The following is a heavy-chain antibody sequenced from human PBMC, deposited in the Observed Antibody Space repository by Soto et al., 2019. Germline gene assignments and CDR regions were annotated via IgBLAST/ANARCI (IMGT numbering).Heavy chain of an antibody. J-gene: IGHJ4*02. CDR2: ISYDGSNT. V-gene: IGHV3-30*03. CDR1: GFPFTTYG. D-gene: IGHD3-10*01. Sequence: QVQLVESGGGVVQPGRSLRLSCAASGFPFTTYGMHWVREGPGKGLEWVAVISYDGSNTYYADSVKGRFTISRDNSKNTLYLQMNSLRPEYTALYYCVGGQYYFDYRGQRTLVTVSS. CDR3: VGGQYYFDY.